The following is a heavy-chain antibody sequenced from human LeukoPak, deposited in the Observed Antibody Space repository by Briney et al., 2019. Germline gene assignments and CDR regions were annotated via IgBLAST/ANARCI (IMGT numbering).Heavy chain of an antibody. CDR1: GFAFRSHA. J-gene: IGHJ6*03. CDR2: IRYDGSKK. CDR3: AKIPYGDYVLDYYYYMDV. Sequence: QSGGSLRLSCTASGFAFRSHAMHWVRQAPGKGLEWVAFIRYDGSKKFYADSVKGRFTISRDNSKNTLYLQMYSLRAEDTAVYYCAKIPYGDYVLDYYYYMDVWGKGTTVTISS. D-gene: IGHD4-17*01. V-gene: IGHV3-30*02.